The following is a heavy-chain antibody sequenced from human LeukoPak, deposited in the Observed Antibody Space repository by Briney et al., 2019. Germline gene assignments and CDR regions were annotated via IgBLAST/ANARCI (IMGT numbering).Heavy chain of an antibody. CDR2: IIPIFGTA. D-gene: IGHD3-9*01. Sequence: SVKVSCKASGYTFTSYGISWVRQAPGQGLEWMGGIIPIFGTANYAQKLQGRVTITADESTSTAYMELSSLRSEDTAVYYCAREGFGDILTGYYDYWGQGTLVTVSS. CDR1: GYTFTSYG. CDR3: AREGFGDILTGYYDY. J-gene: IGHJ4*02. V-gene: IGHV1-69*13.